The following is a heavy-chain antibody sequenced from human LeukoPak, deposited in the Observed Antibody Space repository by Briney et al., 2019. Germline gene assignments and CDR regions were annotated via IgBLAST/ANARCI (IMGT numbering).Heavy chain of an antibody. J-gene: IGHJ3*01. CDR2: IKQDGSEK. Sequence: GGSLRLSCAVSGITLSNYGMSWVRQAPGKGLEWVAKIKQDGSEKYYVDSVKGRFTISRDNAKNSLSLQMNSLRAEDTAVYYCARDQGYCTSASCRGDAFDVWGQGSMISVSS. D-gene: IGHD2-2*01. V-gene: IGHV3-7*01. CDR3: ARDQGYCTSASCRGDAFDV. CDR1: GITLSNYG.